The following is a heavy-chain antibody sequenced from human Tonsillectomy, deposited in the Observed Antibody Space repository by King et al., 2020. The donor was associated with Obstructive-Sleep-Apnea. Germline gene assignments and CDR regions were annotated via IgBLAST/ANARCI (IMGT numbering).Heavy chain of an antibody. D-gene: IGHD5-12*01. CDR1: GFTFSSYG. J-gene: IGHJ6*02. V-gene: IGHV3-30*02. CDR3: ANIDGYDDSYYYSGMDV. Sequence: HVQLVESGGGVVQPGRPLRLSCAASGFTFSSYGMHWVRQAPGKGLEWVAFVAYDRSNKYYADSVKGRFTISRDNLKNTLYLQMNSPRPEDTGVYYCANIDGYDDSYYYSGMDVWGQGTTVTVSS. CDR2: VAYDRSNK.